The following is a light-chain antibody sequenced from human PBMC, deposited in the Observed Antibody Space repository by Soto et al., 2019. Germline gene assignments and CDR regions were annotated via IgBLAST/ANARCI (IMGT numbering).Light chain of an antibody. J-gene: IGLJ1*01. CDR1: SSDVGGYQY. CDR3: SSFTTSNSYV. CDR2: DVS. V-gene: IGLV2-14*03. Sequence: QSVLTQPASLSGSPGQSIAISCTGNSSDVGGYQYVSWYQQHPGKAPKLMIYDVSHRPSGVSDRFSGPKSGNTASLTISGLQSEDEADYYCSSFTTSNSYVFGTGTKVTVL.